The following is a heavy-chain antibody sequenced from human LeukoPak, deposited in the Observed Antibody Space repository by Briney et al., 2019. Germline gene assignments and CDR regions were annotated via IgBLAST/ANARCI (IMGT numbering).Heavy chain of an antibody. CDR1: GYTFTSYD. CDR3: AKGITMVREVIRSVGFDP. CDR2: MNPNSGNT. J-gene: IGHJ5*02. V-gene: IGHV1-8*01. Sequence: ASVKVSCKASGYTFTSYDINWVRQATGQGLEWMGWMNPNSGNTGYEQKFQGRVTMTRNTSISTAYMELSSLRSEDTAVYYCAKGITMVREVIRSVGFDPWGQGTLVTVSS. D-gene: IGHD3-10*01.